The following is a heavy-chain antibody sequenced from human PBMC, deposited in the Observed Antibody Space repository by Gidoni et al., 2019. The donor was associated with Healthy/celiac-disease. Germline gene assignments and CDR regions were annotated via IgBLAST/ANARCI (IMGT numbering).Heavy chain of an antibody. CDR3: AKDAYHYGDYVGWFDP. CDR1: GFTFSRYG. V-gene: IGHV3-30*18. D-gene: IGHD4-17*01. J-gene: IGHJ5*02. CDR2: ISYDGSNK. Sequence: QVQLVESGGGVVQPGRSLSLSCAASGFTFSRYGMHWVRQAPGKGLEWVAVISYDGSNKYYADSVKGRFTISRDNSKNTLYLQMNSLRAEDTAVYYCAKDAYHYGDYVGWFDPWGQGTLVTVSS.